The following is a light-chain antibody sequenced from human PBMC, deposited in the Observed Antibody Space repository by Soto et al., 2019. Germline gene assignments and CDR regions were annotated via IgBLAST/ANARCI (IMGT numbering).Light chain of an antibody. Sequence: AIQLTQSPSSLSASVGDSVTITCRASQGIRSALAWYQQTPGRAPKLLIYDASTLESGVPSRFSGSRSGTDFTLTVSSLQPDDFATYYCQHYNSYSEAFGQGTKVDIK. CDR1: QGIRSA. CDR3: QHYNSYSEA. CDR2: DAS. V-gene: IGKV1-13*02. J-gene: IGKJ1*01.